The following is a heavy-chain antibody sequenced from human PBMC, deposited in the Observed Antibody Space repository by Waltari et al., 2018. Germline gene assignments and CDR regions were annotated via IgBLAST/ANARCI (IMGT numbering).Heavy chain of an antibody. V-gene: IGHV3-23*01. D-gene: IGHD2-2*01. J-gene: IGHJ5*02. CDR1: GFTFRSTD. Sequence: EVQLLESGGGLVQPGGSLRLSAAASGFTFRSTDMSWVSQAPGKVLEWVSVIGGSGRNTYYAYSVKGRFTISRDDSKNMVYLQMNSLRTEDTAVYYCAKGPAARTNWFDPWGQGTLVTVSS. CDR3: AKGPAARTNWFDP. CDR2: IGGSGRNT.